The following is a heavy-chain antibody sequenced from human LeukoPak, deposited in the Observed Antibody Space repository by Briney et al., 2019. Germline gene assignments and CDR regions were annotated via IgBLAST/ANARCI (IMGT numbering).Heavy chain of an antibody. CDR2: INPNSGGT. J-gene: IGHJ4*02. Sequence: ASVKVSCKASGYTFTGYYMHWVRQAPGQGLEWMGWINPNSGGTNYAQKFQGWVTMTRDTSISTAYMELSRLRSDDTAVYYCARDGSSGWYGDYWGQGTLVTVSS. D-gene: IGHD6-19*01. CDR3: ARDGSSGWYGDY. CDR1: GYTFTGYY. V-gene: IGHV1-2*04.